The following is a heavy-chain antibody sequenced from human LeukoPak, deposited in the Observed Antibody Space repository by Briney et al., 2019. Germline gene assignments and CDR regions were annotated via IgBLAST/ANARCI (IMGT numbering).Heavy chain of an antibody. Sequence: GGSLRLSCAASGFTFGNYAMSWVRQAPGKGLEWVSGISGSGGTTYYADSVKGRFTISRDNPENTLYLQMNSLRAEDTAVYYCATGGYSSSWDYWGQGTLVTVSS. J-gene: IGHJ4*02. CDR2: ISGSGGTT. D-gene: IGHD6-13*01. V-gene: IGHV3-23*01. CDR3: ATGGYSSSWDY. CDR1: GFTFGNYA.